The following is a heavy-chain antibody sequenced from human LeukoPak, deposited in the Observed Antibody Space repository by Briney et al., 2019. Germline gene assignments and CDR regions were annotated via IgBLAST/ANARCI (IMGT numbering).Heavy chain of an antibody. CDR2: ISAYNGNT. CDR1: GYTFTSYG. D-gene: IGHD3-22*01. Sequence: ASVKVSCKASGYTFTSYGISWVRQAPGQGLEWMGWISAYNGNTNYAQKLQGRVTMTTDTSTSTAYMEQRSLRSDDTAVYYCARDRQITMIVAPSHDAFDIWGQGTMVTVSS. V-gene: IGHV1-18*01. CDR3: ARDRQITMIVAPSHDAFDI. J-gene: IGHJ3*02.